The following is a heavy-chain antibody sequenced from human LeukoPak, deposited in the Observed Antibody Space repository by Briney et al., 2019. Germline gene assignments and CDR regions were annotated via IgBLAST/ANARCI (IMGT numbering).Heavy chain of an antibody. V-gene: IGHV3-30-3*02. CDR2: ISYDGSNK. J-gene: IGHJ2*01. CDR1: GFTFSTFA. Sequence: GGSLRLSCAASGFTFSTFALHWVRQAPGKGLEWVAIISYDGSNKYYADPVKGRFTISRDNSKNTLYLQKNSLRADDTAIYYCAKSMTLQWRGFFDLWGRGTHVTVSS. D-gene: IGHD6-19*01. CDR3: AKSMTLQWRGFFDL.